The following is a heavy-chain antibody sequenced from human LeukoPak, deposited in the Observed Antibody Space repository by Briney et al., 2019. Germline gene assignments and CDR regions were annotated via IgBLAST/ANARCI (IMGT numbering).Heavy chain of an antibody. V-gene: IGHV4-59*01. CDR1: GGSISSYY. J-gene: IGHJ6*03. Sequence: SETLSLTCTVSGGSISSYYWSWIRQPPGKGLEWIGYVYYSGSTNYNPSLKSRVTISVDTSKNQFSLKLSSVTAADTAVYYCARTRGSGYYNYFYYMDVWGKGTTVTVSS. CDR2: VYYSGST. D-gene: IGHD3-3*01. CDR3: ARTRGSGYYNYFYYMDV.